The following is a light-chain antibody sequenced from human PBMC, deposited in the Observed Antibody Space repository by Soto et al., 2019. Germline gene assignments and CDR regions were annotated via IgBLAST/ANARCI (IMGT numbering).Light chain of an antibody. V-gene: IGKV3-11*01. J-gene: IGKJ1*01. Sequence: EIVLTQSPATPSLSPGERATLSCRASQSVSSYLAWYQQKPGQAPRLLIYDASNRATGIPARFSGSRSGTDFTLTISSLEPEDFAVYYCQQRSNWRTFGQGTKVEIK. CDR2: DAS. CDR3: QQRSNWRT. CDR1: QSVSSY.